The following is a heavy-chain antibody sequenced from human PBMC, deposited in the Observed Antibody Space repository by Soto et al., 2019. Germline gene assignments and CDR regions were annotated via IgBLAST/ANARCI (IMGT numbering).Heavy chain of an antibody. J-gene: IGHJ4*02. Sequence: PGGSPRLSCAASGFTFSTYAMNWVRQAPGKGLEWVSSISRSSTYIYYADSVKGRFTISRDNAKNSLYLQMNSLRAEDTAVYYCARGVGSSDYFDYWGQGTLVTVSS. CDR1: GFTFSTYA. D-gene: IGHD6-6*01. CDR2: ISRSSTYI. V-gene: IGHV3-21*01. CDR3: ARGVGSSDYFDY.